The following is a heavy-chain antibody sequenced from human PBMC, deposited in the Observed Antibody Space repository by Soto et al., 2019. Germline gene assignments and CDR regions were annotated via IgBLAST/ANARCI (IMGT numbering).Heavy chain of an antibody. CDR3: ARGRVDPESATGGMDV. CDR2: IIPIFGTA. J-gene: IGHJ6*02. Sequence: VASVKVSCKASGGTFSSYAISWVRQAPGQGLEWMGGIIPIFGTANYAQKFQGRVTITADESTSTAYMELSSLRSEDTAVYYCARGRVDPESATGGMDVWGQGTTVTVSS. D-gene: IGHD3-10*01. CDR1: GGTFSSYA. V-gene: IGHV1-69*13.